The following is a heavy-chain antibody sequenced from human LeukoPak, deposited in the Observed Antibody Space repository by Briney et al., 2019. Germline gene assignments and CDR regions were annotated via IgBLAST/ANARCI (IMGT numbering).Heavy chain of an antibody. J-gene: IGHJ5*02. CDR1: GFTFSSYA. Sequence: GGSLRLSCAASGFTFSSYAMHWVRQAPGKGLEWVAVISYDGRNKYYADSVKGRFTISRDNSKNTLYLQMNSLRPEDTAKYYCARGVVVVVAATSNWFDPWGQGTLVTVSS. D-gene: IGHD2-15*01. CDR2: ISYDGRNK. CDR3: ARGVVVVVAATSNWFDP. V-gene: IGHV3-30*04.